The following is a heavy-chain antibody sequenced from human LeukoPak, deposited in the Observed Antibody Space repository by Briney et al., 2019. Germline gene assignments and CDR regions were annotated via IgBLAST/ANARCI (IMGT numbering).Heavy chain of an antibody. CDR1: GGSISRYY. Sequence: SETLSLTCTVSGGSISRYYWSWIRQPPGKGLEWIGYIYYSGNTYYNPSLKSRVTISVDTSKNQFSLKLSSVTAADTAVYFCARVRAIAAAAGNSGMDVWGQGTTVTVSS. CDR3: ARVRAIAAAAGNSGMDV. D-gene: IGHD6-13*01. V-gene: IGHV4-59*06. CDR2: IYYSGNT. J-gene: IGHJ6*02.